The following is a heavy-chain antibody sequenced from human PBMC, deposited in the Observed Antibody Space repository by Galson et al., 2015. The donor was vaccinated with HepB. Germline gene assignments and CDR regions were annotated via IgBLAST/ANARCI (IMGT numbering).Heavy chain of an antibody. J-gene: IGHJ5*02. CDR2: IYYSGST. CDR1: GGSISSYY. V-gene: IGHV4-59*01. D-gene: IGHD6-19*01. Sequence: CTVSGGSISSYYWSWIRQPPGKGLEWIGYIYYSGSTNYNPSLKGRVTISVDTSKDQFSLKVSSVTAADTAVYYCARGGYSSGWNWFDPWGQGTLVTVSS. CDR3: ARGGYSSGWNWFDP.